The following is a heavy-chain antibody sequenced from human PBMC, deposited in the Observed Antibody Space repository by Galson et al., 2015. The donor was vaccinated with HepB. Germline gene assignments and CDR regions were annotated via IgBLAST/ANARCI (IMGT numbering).Heavy chain of an antibody. Sequence: SVKVSCKASGYTFTSYGISWVRQAPGQGLEWMGWISAYNGNTNYAQKLQGRVTMTTDTSTSTAYMELRSLRSDDTAVYYCARSVLLWFGELGPYDYWGQGTLVTVSS. V-gene: IGHV1-18*01. CDR2: ISAYNGNT. J-gene: IGHJ4*02. CDR3: ARSVLLWFGELGPYDY. CDR1: GYTFTSYG. D-gene: IGHD3-10*01.